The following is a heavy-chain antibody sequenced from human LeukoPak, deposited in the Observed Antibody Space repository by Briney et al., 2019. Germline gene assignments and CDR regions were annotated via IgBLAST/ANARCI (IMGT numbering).Heavy chain of an antibody. CDR1: GGSISSGGYY. CDR2: IYYSGST. D-gene: IGHD2-15*01. CDR3: QGVVVVAATPGDAFDI. V-gene: IGHV4-31*03. J-gene: IGHJ3*02. Sequence: SETLSLTCTVSGGSISSGGYYWSWIRQHPGKGLEWIGYIYYSGSTYYNPSLKSRVTISVDTSKNQFSLKLSSVTAADTAVYYCQGVVVVAATPGDAFDIWGQGTMVTVSS.